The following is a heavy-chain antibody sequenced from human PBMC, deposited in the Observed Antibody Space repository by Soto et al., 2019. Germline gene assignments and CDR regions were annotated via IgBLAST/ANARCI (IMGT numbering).Heavy chain of an antibody. CDR2: INPSGGST. Sequence: ASVKVSCKASGYTFTSYYMHWVRQAPGQGLEWMGIINPSGGSTSYAQKFQGRVTMTRDTSTSTVYMELSSLRSEDTAVCYCARTGPEDYYYYGMDVWGQGTTVTVSS. J-gene: IGHJ6*02. V-gene: IGHV1-46*01. CDR1: GYTFTSYY. CDR3: ARTGPEDYYYYGMDV.